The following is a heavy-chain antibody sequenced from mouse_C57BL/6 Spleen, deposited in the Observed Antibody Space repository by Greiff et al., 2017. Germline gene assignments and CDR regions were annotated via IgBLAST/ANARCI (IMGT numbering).Heavy chain of an antibody. V-gene: IGHV10-1*01. Sequence: EVKLVESGGGLVQPKGSLKLSCAASGFSFNTYAMNWVRQAPGKGLEWVARIRSKSNNYATYYADSVKDRFTISRDDSESMLYLQMNNLKTEDTAMYYCVRDYDYDRYFDVWGTGTTVTVSS. CDR2: IRSKSNNYAT. CDR3: VRDYDYDRYFDV. D-gene: IGHD2-4*01. J-gene: IGHJ1*03. CDR1: GFSFNTYA.